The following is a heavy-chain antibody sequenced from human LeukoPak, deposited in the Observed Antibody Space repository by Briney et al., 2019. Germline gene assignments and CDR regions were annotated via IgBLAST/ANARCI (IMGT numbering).Heavy chain of an antibody. D-gene: IGHD6-13*01. CDR3: AKAPYSSSSPLFDY. CDR1: GFTFSSYA. Sequence: GGSLRLSCGASGFTFSSYAMSWVRQAPGKGLEWVSAISGSGGSTYYADSVKGRFTISRDNSKNTLYLQMNSLRAEDTAVYYCAKAPYSSSSPLFDYWGQGTLVTVSS. V-gene: IGHV3-23*01. CDR2: ISGSGGST. J-gene: IGHJ4*02.